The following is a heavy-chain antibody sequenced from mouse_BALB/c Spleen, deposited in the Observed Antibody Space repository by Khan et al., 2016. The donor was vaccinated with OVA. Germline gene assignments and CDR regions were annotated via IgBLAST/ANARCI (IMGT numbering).Heavy chain of an antibody. CDR3: ARELRLGGFAY. J-gene: IGHJ3*01. D-gene: IGHD1-2*01. V-gene: IGHV2-6-7*01. CDR1: GFSLTGYG. CDR2: IWGDGTT. Sequence: VQLQESGPGLVVPSQSLSITCTVSGFSLTGYGINWVRQPPGKGLEWLGMIWGDGTTDYNSALKSRLSISKDNSKSQLFLKMNSLRDDDTARYYCARELRLGGFAYWGQGTLVTVSA.